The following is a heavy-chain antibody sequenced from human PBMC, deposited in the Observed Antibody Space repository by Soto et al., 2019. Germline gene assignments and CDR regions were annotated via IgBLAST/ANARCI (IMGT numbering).Heavy chain of an antibody. J-gene: IGHJ4*02. Sequence: GESLKISCNGSGYIFTSYWIAWVRQLPGKGLELMGVIYPDDSETRYSPPFQGQVTISADKSISTAYLQWSSLKASDTAMYYCAKFRVGGYCTTGACYPFDYWGQGTLVTSPQ. V-gene: IGHV5-51*01. D-gene: IGHD2-8*01. CDR1: GYIFTSYW. CDR3: AKFRVGGYCTTGACYPFDY. CDR2: IYPDDSET.